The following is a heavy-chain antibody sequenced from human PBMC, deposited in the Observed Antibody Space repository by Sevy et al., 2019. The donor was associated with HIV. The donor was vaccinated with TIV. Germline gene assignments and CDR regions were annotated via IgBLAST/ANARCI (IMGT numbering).Heavy chain of an antibody. V-gene: IGHV3-73*01. D-gene: IGHD3-10*01. Sequence: GGSLRLSCAASGFTFSGSAMHWVHQASGKGLEWVGRIRSKANSYATAYAASVKGRFTISRDDSKNTAYLQMNSLKTEDTAVYYCTSLYAGDYYYYGMDVWGQGTTVTVSS. CDR1: GFTFSGSA. J-gene: IGHJ6*02. CDR2: IRSKANSYAT. CDR3: TSLYAGDYYYYGMDV.